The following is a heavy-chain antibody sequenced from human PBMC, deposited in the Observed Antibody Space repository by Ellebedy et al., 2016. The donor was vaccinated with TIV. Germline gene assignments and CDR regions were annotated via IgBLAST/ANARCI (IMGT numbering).Heavy chain of an antibody. CDR1: EFTFSSFA. CDR3: GKDNHVHALDY. J-gene: IGHJ4*02. CDR2: IGYDGSTL. Sequence: GGSLRLSXVASEFTFSSFAMHWVRQAPGKGLEWVAFIGYDGSTLYYSDSVKGRFTISRDNSNNTLYLQMNSLRPDDTAVYSCGKDNHVHALDYWGQGTLVTVSS. D-gene: IGHD1-14*01. V-gene: IGHV3-30-3*01.